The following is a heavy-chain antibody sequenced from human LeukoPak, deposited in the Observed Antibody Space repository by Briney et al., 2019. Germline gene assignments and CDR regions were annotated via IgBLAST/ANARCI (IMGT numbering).Heavy chain of an antibody. CDR3: ARRELAGSCDY. D-gene: IGHD2-15*01. Sequence: GESLKISCKGSGYSFTSYWIGWVRPTAGKVLEWMGIIYPGDSDTRYRPSFQGQVTISADKSISTAYLQWSSLKASDTAMYYWARRELAGSCDYWGQGTLVTVSS. CDR1: GYSFTSYW. J-gene: IGHJ4*02. V-gene: IGHV5-51*01. CDR2: IYPGDSDT.